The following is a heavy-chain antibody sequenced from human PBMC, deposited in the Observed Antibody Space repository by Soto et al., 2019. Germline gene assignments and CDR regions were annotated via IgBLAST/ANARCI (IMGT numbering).Heavy chain of an antibody. CDR1: GFTFSSYA. CDR2: ISYDGSNK. CDR3: ARDQTAMVTMGCFDY. V-gene: IGHV3-30-3*01. Sequence: QVQLVESGGGVVQPGRSLRLSCAASGFTFSSYAMHWVRQAPGKGLEWVAVISYDGSNKYYADDVKGRFTISRDNSKNTLYLQMNSLRAEDTAVYYCARDQTAMVTMGCFDYWGQGTLVTVSS. D-gene: IGHD5-18*01. J-gene: IGHJ4*02.